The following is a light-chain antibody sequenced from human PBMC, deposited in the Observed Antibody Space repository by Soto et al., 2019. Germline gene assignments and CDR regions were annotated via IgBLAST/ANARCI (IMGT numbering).Light chain of an antibody. Sequence: QSVLGQPASVSGSPGQTITISCTGTSTDVGGYNAVSWYQHHPGKAPKLIIYEVTHRPSGVSDRFSASKSGNTASLTISGLQAEDEADYYCNSFRVSHLYVFGNGIKVTVL. J-gene: IGLJ1*01. CDR2: EVT. CDR3: NSFRVSHLYV. V-gene: IGLV2-14*01. CDR1: STDVGGYNA.